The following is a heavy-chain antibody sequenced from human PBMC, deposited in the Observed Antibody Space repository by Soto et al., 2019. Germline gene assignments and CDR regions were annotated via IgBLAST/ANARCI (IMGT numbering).Heavy chain of an antibody. D-gene: IGHD3-10*01. J-gene: IGHJ5*02. CDR1: GGSISSGGYY. CDR2: IYYSGST. CDR3: ARDVYGSGSYSSGGNWFDP. V-gene: IGHV4-31*03. Sequence: QVQLQESGPGLVKPSQTLSLTCTVSGGSISSGGYYWSWIRQHPGKGLEWIGYIYYSGSTYYNPSLKSRVTISVDTSKNQFSLKLSSVTAADTAVYYCARDVYGSGSYSSGGNWFDPWGQGTLVTVSS.